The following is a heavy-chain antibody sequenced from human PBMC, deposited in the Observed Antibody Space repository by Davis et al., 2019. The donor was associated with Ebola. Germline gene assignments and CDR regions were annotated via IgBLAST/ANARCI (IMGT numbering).Heavy chain of an antibody. CDR1: GYTFTSYD. J-gene: IGHJ5*02. V-gene: IGHV1-8*01. CDR2: MNPNSGNT. Sequence: ASVKVSCKASGYTFTSYDINWVRQATGQGLEWMGWMNPNSGNTGYAQKFQGRVTMTRDTSISTAYMELSRLRSDDTAVYYCARDLVRVNWFDPWGQGTLVTVSS. D-gene: IGHD2-2*01. CDR3: ARDLVRVNWFDP.